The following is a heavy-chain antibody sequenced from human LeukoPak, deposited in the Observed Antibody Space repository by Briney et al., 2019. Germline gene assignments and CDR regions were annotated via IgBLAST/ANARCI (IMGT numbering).Heavy chain of an antibody. CDR3: ARLVARVRGVTYYFDY. D-gene: IGHD3-10*01. J-gene: IGHJ4*02. V-gene: IGHV4-31*03. CDR1: GGSFSSGGYY. CDR2: IYHTGSS. Sequence: SETLSLTCTVSGGSFSSGGYYWSWIRQHPRKGLEWSGYIYHTGSSYYNPTLKSRLTISVDTSRNQFSLRLKSVTAADTAVYYCARLVARVRGVTYYFDYWGQGTLVTVSS.